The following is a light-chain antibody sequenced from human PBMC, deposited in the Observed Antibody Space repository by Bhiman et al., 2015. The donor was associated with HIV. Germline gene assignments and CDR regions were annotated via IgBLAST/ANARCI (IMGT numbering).Light chain of an antibody. Sequence: LTQPPSASGTPGQRVTISCSGSSSNIGSNAVNWYQQLPGTAPKLLIYSNNQRPSGVPDRFSASKSGTSATLGITGLQTGDEADYYCATWDSSLSAEVFGGGTKLTVL. CDR1: SSNIGSNA. V-gene: IGLV1-44*01. CDR3: ATWDSSLSAEV. J-gene: IGLJ2*01. CDR2: SNN.